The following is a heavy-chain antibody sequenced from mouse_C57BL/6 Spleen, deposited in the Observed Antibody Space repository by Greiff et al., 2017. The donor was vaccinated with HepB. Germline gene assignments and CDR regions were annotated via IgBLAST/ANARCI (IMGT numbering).Heavy chain of an antibody. CDR3: ARIGITTVVAPDY. Sequence: QVQLQQPGAELVKPGASVKLSCKASGYTFTSYWMHWVKQRPGQGLEWIGMIHPNSGSTNYNEKFKSKATLTVDKSSSTAYMQLSSRTSEDSAVYYCARIGITTVVAPDYWGQGTTLTVSS. CDR2: IHPNSGST. J-gene: IGHJ2*01. CDR1: GYTFTSYW. D-gene: IGHD1-1*01. V-gene: IGHV1-64*01.